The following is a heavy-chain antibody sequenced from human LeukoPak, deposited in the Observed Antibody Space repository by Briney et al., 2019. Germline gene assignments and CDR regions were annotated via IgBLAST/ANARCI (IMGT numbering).Heavy chain of an antibody. D-gene: IGHD2-2*01. Sequence: GGSLRLPCAASGFTFSSYGMHWVRQAPGKGLEWVAFIRYDGSNKYYADSVKGRFTISRDNSKNTLYLQMNSLRAEDTAVYYCAKERKSIVVVPAASTSYYYYYYMDVWGKGTTVTISS. J-gene: IGHJ6*03. CDR1: GFTFSSYG. V-gene: IGHV3-30*02. CDR2: IRYDGSNK. CDR3: AKERKSIVVVPAASTSYYYYYYMDV.